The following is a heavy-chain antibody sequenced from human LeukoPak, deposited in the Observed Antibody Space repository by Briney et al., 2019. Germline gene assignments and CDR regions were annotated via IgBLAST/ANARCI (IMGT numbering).Heavy chain of an antibody. Sequence: PGGSLRLSCAASGFNFGSYALNWVRQAPGKGLEWVSSITSGSSFIYYADSVKARFTISRDNAKNSVYLQMNSLRAEDTAIYYCARDQGGERWFDPWGQGTLVTVSS. CDR1: GFNFGSYA. D-gene: IGHD3-16*01. J-gene: IGHJ5*02. CDR3: ARDQGGERWFDP. V-gene: IGHV3-21*01. CDR2: ITSGSSFI.